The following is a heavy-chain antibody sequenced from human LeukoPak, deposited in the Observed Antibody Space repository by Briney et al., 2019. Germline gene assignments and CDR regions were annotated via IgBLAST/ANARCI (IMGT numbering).Heavy chain of an antibody. CDR1: GGSISCGGYS. Sequence: SQTLSLTCAISGGSISCGGYSWSWIRQPPGKGLEWIGYIYHSGSTYYNPSLKSRVTISVDRSKNQFSLKLSSVTAADTAVYYCARVDIVATIIDYWGQGTLVTVSS. CDR3: ARVDIVATIIDY. V-gene: IGHV4-30-2*01. J-gene: IGHJ4*02. D-gene: IGHD5-12*01. CDR2: IYHSGST.